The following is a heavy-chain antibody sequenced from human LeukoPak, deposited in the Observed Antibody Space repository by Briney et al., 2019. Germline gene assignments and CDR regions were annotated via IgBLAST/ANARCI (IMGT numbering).Heavy chain of an antibody. V-gene: IGHV4-34*01. J-gene: IGHJ3*02. D-gene: IGHD3-22*01. CDR3: ARAEESYYYDSSAIYAFDI. CDR1: GGSFSGYY. CDR2: INHSGST. Sequence: PSETLSLTCAVYGGSFSGYYWSWIRQPPGKGLEWIGEINHSGSTNYNPSLKSRVTISVDTSKNQFSLKLSSVTAADTAVYYCARAEESYYYDSSAIYAFDIWGQGTMVTVSS.